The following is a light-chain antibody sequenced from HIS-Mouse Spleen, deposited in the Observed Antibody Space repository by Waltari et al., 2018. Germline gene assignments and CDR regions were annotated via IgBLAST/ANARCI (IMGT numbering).Light chain of an antibody. CDR2: LGS. CDR3: MQALQTPLT. CDR1: QSLLHSNGYNY. Sequence: DIVMTQSPLSLPVTHGKPASTPCRSMQSLLHSNGYNYLDWYLQKPGQSPQLLIYLGSNRASGVPDRFSGSGSGTDFTLKISRVEAEDVGVYYCMQALQTPLTFGGGTKVEIK. V-gene: IGKV2-28*01. J-gene: IGKJ4*01.